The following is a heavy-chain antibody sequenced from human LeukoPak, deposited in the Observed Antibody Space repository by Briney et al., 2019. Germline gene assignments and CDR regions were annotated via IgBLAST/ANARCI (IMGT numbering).Heavy chain of an antibody. J-gene: IGHJ4*02. CDR3: ATRPTVGGTTPAFDY. D-gene: IGHD1-26*01. V-gene: IGHV3-43*02. Sequence: GGSLRLSCAASGFTFDDYDMYWVRQAPGKGLDWVSFISGDGFSTYYADSVKGRFTISRDNSRNTLYLQMNSLRAEDTAVYSCATRPTVGGTTPAFDYWGQGTLVTVSS. CDR2: ISGDGFST. CDR1: GFTFDDYD.